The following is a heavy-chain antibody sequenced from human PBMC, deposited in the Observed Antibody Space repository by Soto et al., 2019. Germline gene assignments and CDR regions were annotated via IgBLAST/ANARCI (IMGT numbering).Heavy chain of an antibody. D-gene: IGHD2-15*01. CDR1: RLTLSCYG. J-gene: IGHJ4*02. CDR2: IWYDGSNK. CDR3: ARDIGSGQWYYFDY. V-gene: IGHV3-33*01. Sequence: PGGSLSLSSSALRLTLSCYGMHWVRQAPGKGLEWVAVIWYDGSNKYYADSVKGRFTISRDNSKNTLYLQMNSLRAEVTAVYYCARDIGSGQWYYFDYWGQGT.